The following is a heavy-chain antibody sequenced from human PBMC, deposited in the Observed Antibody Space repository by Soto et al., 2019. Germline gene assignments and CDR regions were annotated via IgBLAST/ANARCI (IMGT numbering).Heavy chain of an antibody. Sequence: GGSLRLSCAASGFTFSNFGMSWVRQAPGKGLEWVWAISGSGGTIYYADSVKGRFTISRDNSKNTLYLQMNSLRAEDTAIYYCANSYYDIYWGQGTLVTVSS. V-gene: IGHV3-23*01. CDR1: GFTFSNFG. CDR3: ANSYYDIY. J-gene: IGHJ4*02. D-gene: IGHD3-9*01. CDR2: ISGSGGTI.